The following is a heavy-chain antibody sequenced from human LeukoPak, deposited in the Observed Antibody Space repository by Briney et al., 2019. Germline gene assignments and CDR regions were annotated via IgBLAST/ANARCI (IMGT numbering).Heavy chain of an antibody. CDR3: ARGLRITMIVVVFDAFDI. CDR1: GGSFSGYY. D-gene: IGHD3-22*01. Sequence: PSETLSLTCAVYGGSFSGYYWSWIRQPPGKGLEWIGEINHSGSTNYNPSLKSRVTISVDTSKNQFSLKLSSVTAADTAVYYCARGLRITMIVVVFDAFDIWGQGTMVTVSS. CDR2: INHSGST. V-gene: IGHV4-34*01. J-gene: IGHJ3*02.